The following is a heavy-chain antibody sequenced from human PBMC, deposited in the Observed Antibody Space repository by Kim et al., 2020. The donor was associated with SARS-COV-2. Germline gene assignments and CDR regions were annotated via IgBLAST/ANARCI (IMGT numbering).Heavy chain of an antibody. D-gene: IGHD3-22*01. CDR2: TRNKANSYTT. V-gene: IGHV3-72*01. CDR1: GFTFSDHY. CDR3: ARVARYYDSSGYSYWYFDL. Sequence: GGSLRLSCAASGFTFSDHYMDWVRQAPGKGLEWVGRTRNKANSYTTEYAAYVKGRFTISRDDSKNSLYLQMNSLKTEDTAVYYCARVARYYDSSGYSYWYFDLWGRGTLVTVSS. J-gene: IGHJ2*01.